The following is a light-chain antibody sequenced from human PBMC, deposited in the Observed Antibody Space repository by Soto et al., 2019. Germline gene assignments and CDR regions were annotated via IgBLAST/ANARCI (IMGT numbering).Light chain of an antibody. CDR2: LGA. V-gene: IGKV2-28*01. J-gene: IGKJ4*01. Sequence: SVMTQSPLSLPVTPGEPASISCRSSQTLLHSNGYNYLDWYLQKPGQSPQLLIYLGASRASGVPDRFSGSGSGTDFTLKISRVEAEDVGIYYCMQALQTPTVGGGTKVEIK. CDR3: MQALQTPT. CDR1: QTLLHSNGYNY.